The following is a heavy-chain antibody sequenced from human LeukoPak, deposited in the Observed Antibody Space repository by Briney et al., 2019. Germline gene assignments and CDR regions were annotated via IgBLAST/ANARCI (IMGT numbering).Heavy chain of an antibody. D-gene: IGHD2-2*01. J-gene: IGHJ6*04. CDR2: IWYDGSNK. V-gene: IGHV3-33*01. CDR1: GFTFSSYG. Sequence: GRSLRLSCAASGFTFSSYGMHWVRQAPGKGLEWVAVIWYDGSNKYYADSVKGRFTISRDNSKNTLYLQMNSLRAEDTAVYYCARDIGYCSSTSCYRYGMDVWDKGTTVTVSS. CDR3: ARDIGYCSSTSCYRYGMDV.